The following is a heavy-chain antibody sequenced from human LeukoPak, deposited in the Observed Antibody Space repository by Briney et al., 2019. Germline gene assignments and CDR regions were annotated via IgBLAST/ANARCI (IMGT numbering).Heavy chain of an antibody. V-gene: IGHV1-2*02. CDR2: INPNSGGT. J-gene: IGHJ4*02. CDR3: ARYYGSGSRTFDY. D-gene: IGHD3-10*01. CDR1: GYTFTASY. Sequence: ASVKVSCKTSGYTFTASYIYWVRQAPGQGLEWMGRINPNSGGTNYAQKFQGRVTMTRDTSISTAYMELSRLRSDDTAVYCCARYYGSGSRTFDYWGQGTLVTVSS.